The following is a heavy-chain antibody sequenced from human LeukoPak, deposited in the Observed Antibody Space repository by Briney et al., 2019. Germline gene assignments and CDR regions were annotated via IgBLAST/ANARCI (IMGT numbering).Heavy chain of an antibody. CDR3: ARDLEDIVVVPAAIYVDPLYYYYMDV. J-gene: IGHJ6*03. V-gene: IGHV4-30-2*01. D-gene: IGHD2-2*02. CDR1: GGSISSGGYY. CDR2: IYHSGST. Sequence: SETLSLTCTVSGGSISSGGYYWTWIRQPPGKGLEWIGYIYHSGSTYYNPSLKSRVTISVDTSKNQFSLKLSSVTAADTAVYYCARDLEDIVVVPAAIYVDPLYYYYMDVWGKGTTVTVSS.